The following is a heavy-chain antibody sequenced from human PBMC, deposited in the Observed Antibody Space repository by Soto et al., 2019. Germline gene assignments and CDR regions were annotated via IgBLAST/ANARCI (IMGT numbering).Heavy chain of an antibody. CDR2: IYDTGYT. D-gene: IGHD3-22*01. CDR1: GGINSHY. J-gene: IGHJ5*01. CDR3: AGVIIVNKYKWFDV. V-gene: IGHV4-4*09. Sequence: QVQLQESGPGLVKPSETLSLTCSVSGGINSHYWSWIRQAPGKGLEWIGYIYDTGYTNYHPDLKSRLLLSVDTSESQFALNLRSVTAADTAVYYCAGVIIVNKYKWFDVWGQGILVTVSS.